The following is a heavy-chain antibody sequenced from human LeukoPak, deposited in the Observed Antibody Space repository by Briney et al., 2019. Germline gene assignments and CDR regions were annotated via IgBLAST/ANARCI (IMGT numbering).Heavy chain of an antibody. CDR2: IYYSGST. V-gene: IGHV4-31*03. D-gene: IGHD2-2*02. J-gene: IGHJ5*02. CDR3: ARERVVVVPAAIGTNWFDP. Sequence: SQTLSLTCTVSGGSISSGGYYWSWIRQHPGKGLEWIGYIYYSGSTYYNPSLKSRVTISVDTSKNQFSLKLSSVTAADTAVYHCARERVVVVPAAIGTNWFDPWGQGTLVTVSS. CDR1: GGSISSGGYY.